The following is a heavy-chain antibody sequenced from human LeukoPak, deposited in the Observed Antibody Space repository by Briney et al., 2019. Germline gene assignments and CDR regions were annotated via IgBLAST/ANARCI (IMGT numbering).Heavy chain of an antibody. V-gene: IGHV3-7*01. CDR2: IKQDGSEK. CDR3: AREEEGEYYFDY. CDR1: GFTFSIYW. Sequence: PGGSLRLSCAASGFTFSIYWMSWVRQAPGKGLERVANIKQDGSEKYYVDSVKGRFTISRDNAKNALYLQMNSLRAEDTAVYYCAREEEGEYYFDYWGQGTLVTVSS. J-gene: IGHJ4*02.